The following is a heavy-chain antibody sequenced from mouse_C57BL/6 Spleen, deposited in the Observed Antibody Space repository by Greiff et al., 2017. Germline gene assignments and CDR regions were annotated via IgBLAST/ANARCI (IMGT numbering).Heavy chain of an antibody. CDR2: IYPRSGNT. CDR1: GYTFTSYG. CDR3: ARGAVYSSYSAMDY. Sequence: QVTLKVSGAELARPGASVKLSCKASGYTFTSYGISWVKQRTGQGLEWIGEIYPRSGNTYYNEKFKGKATLTADKSSSTAYMELRSLTSEDSAVYFCARGAVYSSYSAMDYWGQGTSVTVSS. D-gene: IGHD2-1*01. V-gene: IGHV1-81*01. J-gene: IGHJ4*01.